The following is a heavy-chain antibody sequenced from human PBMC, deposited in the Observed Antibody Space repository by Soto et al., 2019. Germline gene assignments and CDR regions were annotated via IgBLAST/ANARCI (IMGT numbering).Heavy chain of an antibody. CDR3: AGGNYGDYVVDAFDI. CDR1: GGTFSSYA. D-gene: IGHD4-17*01. J-gene: IGHJ3*02. V-gene: IGHV1-69*12. Sequence: QVQLVQSGAEVKKPGSSVKVSCKASGGTFSSYAISWVRQAPGQGLEWMGGIIPIFGTANYGQKFQGRVTVPADESTSTAYMQLSSLRSEDTAMYYCAGGNYGDYVVDAFDIWGQGTMVTVSS. CDR2: IIPIFGTA.